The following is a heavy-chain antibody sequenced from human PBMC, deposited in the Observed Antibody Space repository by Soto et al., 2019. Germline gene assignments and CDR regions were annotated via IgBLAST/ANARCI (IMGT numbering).Heavy chain of an antibody. V-gene: IGHV1-8*01. J-gene: IGHJ4*02. CDR2: MNPNSGNT. D-gene: IGHD3-16*02. Sequence: QVQLVQSGAEVNKPGASVKVSCKASEYTFTSYDINWVRQATGQGLEWMGWMNPNSGNTGYAQKFQGRVTMTRNTSISTAYMELRSLRSEDTAVYSCASSIMITFGGVIVTDYWGQGTLVTVSS. CDR1: EYTFTSYD. CDR3: ASSIMITFGGVIVTDY.